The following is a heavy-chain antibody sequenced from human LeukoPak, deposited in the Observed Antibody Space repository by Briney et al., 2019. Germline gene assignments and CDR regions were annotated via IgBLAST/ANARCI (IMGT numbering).Heavy chain of an antibody. CDR1: GFTFSSYG. Sequence: GRSLRLSCAASGFTFSSYGMHWVRQAPGKGLEWVAVISYDGSNKYYADSVKGRFTISRGNSKNTLYLQMNSLRAEDTAVYYCAKSPYDSSGYYSGNAFDIWGQGTMVTVSS. J-gene: IGHJ3*02. D-gene: IGHD3-22*01. CDR2: ISYDGSNK. CDR3: AKSPYDSSGYYSGNAFDI. V-gene: IGHV3-30*18.